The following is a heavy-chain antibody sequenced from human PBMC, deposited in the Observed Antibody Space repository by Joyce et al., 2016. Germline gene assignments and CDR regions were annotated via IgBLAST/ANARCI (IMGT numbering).Heavy chain of an antibody. J-gene: IGHJ6*02. V-gene: IGHV2-5*02. D-gene: IGHD6-25*01. CDR3: AHAPATDRYYGMDV. CDR1: GFSLSTSGVC. CDR2: IYWDDDK. Sequence: QVTLKESGPTLVKPTQTLTLTCTFSGFSLSTSGVCVGWIRQPPGKALELLALIYWDDDKRYSSSLKSRLTITKDTSKNQVVLTMTNMDPVDTATYYCAHAPATDRYYGMDVWGQGTTVTVSS.